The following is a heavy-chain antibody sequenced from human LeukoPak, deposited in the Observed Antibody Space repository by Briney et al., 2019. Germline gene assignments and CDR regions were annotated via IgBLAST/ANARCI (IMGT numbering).Heavy chain of an antibody. CDR2: ISWNSGSI. Sequence: PGRSLRLTCAASGFTFDDYAMHWVRQAPGKGLEWVSGISWNSGSIGYADSVKGRFTISRDNAKNSLYLQMNSLRAEDMALYYCAKSAAVRLGSYDSSGYYYVDYMDVWGKGTTVTVSS. CDR1: GFTFDDYA. J-gene: IGHJ6*03. CDR3: AKSAAVRLGSYDSSGYYYVDYMDV. V-gene: IGHV3-9*03. D-gene: IGHD3-22*01.